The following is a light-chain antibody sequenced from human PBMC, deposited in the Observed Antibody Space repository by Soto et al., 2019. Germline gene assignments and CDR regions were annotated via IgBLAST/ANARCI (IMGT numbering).Light chain of an antibody. J-gene: IGKJ5*01. CDR1: QDISNY. Sequence: DIQMTQSPSSLSASVGDRVTITCQASQDISNYLNWYAQKPREAPKLLIYAASSLQSGVPSRFSGSGSGTDFTLTISSLQPEDFATYYCQQSYSTPITFGQGTRLEIK. CDR3: QQSYSTPIT. V-gene: IGKV1-39*01. CDR2: AAS.